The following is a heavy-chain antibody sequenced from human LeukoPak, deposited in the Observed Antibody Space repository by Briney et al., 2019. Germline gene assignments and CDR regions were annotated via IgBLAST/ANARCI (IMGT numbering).Heavy chain of an antibody. D-gene: IGHD7-27*01. V-gene: IGHV3-23*01. CDR2: VSPPGGGT. Sequence: GGSLRLSCAASGFTFSNHGVNWVRQAPGKGLEWLSGVSPPGGGTYYADSVKGRFTISRDDSKNTLSLQMNSLRVEDTAVYHCARDLAWGAFDYWGQGTLVTVSS. J-gene: IGHJ4*02. CDR3: ARDLAWGAFDY. CDR1: GFTFSNHG.